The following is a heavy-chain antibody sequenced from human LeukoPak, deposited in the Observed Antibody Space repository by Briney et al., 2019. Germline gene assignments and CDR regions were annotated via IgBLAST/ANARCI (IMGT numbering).Heavy chain of an antibody. Sequence: GGSLRLSCAAAGFTFSNYSMNWVRQAPGKGLEWVSYISSSSSTIYYADSVKGRFTISRDNAKNSLYLQMNSLRDEDTAVYYCARVGTYYDSSGYGVAYFDYWGQGTLVTVSS. CDR3: ARVGTYYDSSGYGVAYFDY. V-gene: IGHV3-48*02. J-gene: IGHJ4*02. D-gene: IGHD3-22*01. CDR1: GFTFSNYS. CDR2: ISSSSSTI.